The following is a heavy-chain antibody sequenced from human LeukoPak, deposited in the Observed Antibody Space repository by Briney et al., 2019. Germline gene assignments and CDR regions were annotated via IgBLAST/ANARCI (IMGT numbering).Heavy chain of an antibody. CDR1: GFTFSSCG. J-gene: IGHJ6*03. CDR3: AKRRGLELTYYYHMDV. Sequence: GGSLRLSCAASGFTFSSCGLSWVRQAPGKGLEWVSTISASGYNTYYADSVQGRFTISRDNSKNTLYLQMNSLRADDTAVYYCAKRRGLELTYYYHMDVWGKGTTVTVSS. CDR2: ISASGYNT. D-gene: IGHD1-7*01. V-gene: IGHV3-23*01.